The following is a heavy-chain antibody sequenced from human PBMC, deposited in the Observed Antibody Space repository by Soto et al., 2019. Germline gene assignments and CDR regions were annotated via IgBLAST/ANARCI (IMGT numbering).Heavy chain of an antibody. CDR2: IYWDDDK. Sequence: GPTLVNPTQTLTLTCTFSGFSLSTSGVGVGWIRQPPGKALECLGIIYWDDDKRYSPSLKNRLTITKDTSKSQVVLTMTNMDPVDTATYFCAHRLCDSSCYWDVGYFDYWGRGTLVTVSS. CDR3: AHRLCDSSCYWDVGYFDY. J-gene: IGHJ4*02. D-gene: IGHD3-22*01. V-gene: IGHV2-5*02. CDR1: GFSLSTSGVG.